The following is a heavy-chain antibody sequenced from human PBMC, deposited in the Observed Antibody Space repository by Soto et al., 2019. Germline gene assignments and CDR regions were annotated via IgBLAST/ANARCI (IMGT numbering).Heavy chain of an antibody. CDR3: ARGGIVVVTATRYFQH. V-gene: IGHV4-34*01. J-gene: IGHJ1*01. D-gene: IGHD2-21*02. CDR2: INHSGST. Sequence: SETLSLTCAVYGGSFSGYYWSWIRQPPGKGLEWIGEINHSGSTNYNPSLKSRVTISVDTSKNQFSLKLSSVTAADTAVYYCARGGIVVVTATRYFQHWGQGTLVTVSS. CDR1: GGSFSGYY.